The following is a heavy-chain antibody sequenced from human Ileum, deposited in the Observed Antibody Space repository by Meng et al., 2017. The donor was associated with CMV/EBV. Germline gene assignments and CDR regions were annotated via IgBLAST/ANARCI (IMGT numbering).Heavy chain of an antibody. V-gene: IGHV3-21*01. D-gene: IGHD3-3*01. CDR3: ARDFRRSGAFDI. CDR1: GFTFSSYS. CDR2: ISTSSTYI. Sequence: GGSLRLSCAPSGFTFSSYSMNWVRQAPGKGLEWVSSISTSSTYIYYADSVTGRFTISRDNAKNSLYLQMISLRVEDTAVYYCARDFRRSGAFDIWGQGKRVNVAS. J-gene: IGHJ3*02.